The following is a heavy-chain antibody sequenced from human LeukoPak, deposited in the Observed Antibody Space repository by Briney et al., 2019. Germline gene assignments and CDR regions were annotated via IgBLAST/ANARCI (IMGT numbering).Heavy chain of an antibody. CDR2: ISSSGSTI. Sequence: TGGSLRLSCAASGFTFSSYEMNWVRQAPGKGLEWDSYISSSGSTIYYADSVKGRFTISRDNAKNSLYLQMNSLRAEDTAVYYCAREVKQWLVRGVFDYWGQGTLVTVSS. D-gene: IGHD6-19*01. CDR1: GFTFSSYE. CDR3: AREVKQWLVRGVFDY. J-gene: IGHJ4*02. V-gene: IGHV3-48*03.